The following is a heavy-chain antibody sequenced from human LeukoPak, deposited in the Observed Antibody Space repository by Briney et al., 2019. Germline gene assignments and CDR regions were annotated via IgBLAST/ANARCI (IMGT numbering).Heavy chain of an antibody. CDR2: INSDGSST. V-gene: IGHV3-74*01. CDR3: ARALRYCSSTSCYRLDY. CDR1: GFTFSSYW. D-gene: IGHD2-2*02. Sequence: GGSLRLSCAATGFTFSSYWMHWVRQAPGKGLVWVSRINSDGSSTSYADSVKGRFTISRDNAKNTLYLQMNSLRAEDTAVYYCARALRYCSSTSCYRLDYWGQGTLVTVSS. J-gene: IGHJ4*02.